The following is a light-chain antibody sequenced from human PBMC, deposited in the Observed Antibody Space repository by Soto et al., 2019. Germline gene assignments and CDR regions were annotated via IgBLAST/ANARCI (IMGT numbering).Light chain of an antibody. CDR3: AAWDDSLNGFYV. Sequence: VLTQPPXASGTPGQRVTISCSGSSSNIGSNTVNWYQQLPGTAPKLLIYSNNQRPSGVPDRFSGSKSGTSASLAISGLQSEDEADYYCAAWDDSLNGFYVFGTGTKVTVL. CDR1: SSNIGSNT. J-gene: IGLJ1*01. V-gene: IGLV1-44*01. CDR2: SNN.